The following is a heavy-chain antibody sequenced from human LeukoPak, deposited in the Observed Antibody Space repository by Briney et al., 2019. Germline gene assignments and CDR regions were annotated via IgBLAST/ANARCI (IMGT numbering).Heavy chain of an antibody. CDR3: ARPGQAWFGGWDYYFDY. V-gene: IGHV4-39*01. CDR1: GGSISSSSYY. CDR2: IYYSGST. Sequence: SETLSLTCTVSGGSISSSSYYWGWIRQPPGKGLEWIGSIYYSGSTYYNPSLKSRVTISVDTSKNQFSLKLSSVTAADTAVYYCARPGQAWFGGWDYYFDYWGQGTLVTVSS. J-gene: IGHJ4*02. D-gene: IGHD3-10*01.